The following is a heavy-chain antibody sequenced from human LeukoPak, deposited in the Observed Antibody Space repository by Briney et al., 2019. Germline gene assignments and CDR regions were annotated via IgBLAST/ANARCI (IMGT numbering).Heavy chain of an antibody. CDR3: AKSIGWTPPYYFDY. J-gene: IGHJ4*02. CDR2: ISGSGGST. CDR1: GFTFSSYA. D-gene: IGHD2-15*01. Sequence: GGSLGLSCAASGFTFSSYAMSWVRQAPGKGLEWVSAISGSGGSTYYADSVKGRFTISRDNSKNTLYLQMNSLRAEDTAIYYCAKSIGWTPPYYFDYWGQGTLVTVSS. V-gene: IGHV3-23*01.